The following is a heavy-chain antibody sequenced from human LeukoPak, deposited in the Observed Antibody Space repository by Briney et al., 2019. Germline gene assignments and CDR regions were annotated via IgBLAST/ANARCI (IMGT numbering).Heavy chain of an antibody. Sequence: PGGSLRLSCAASGFTFRTYGMHWVRQAPGKGLEWVSSISSSSSYIYYADSVKGRFTISRDNAKNSLYLQMNSLRAEDTAVYYCARGSSSIWITFGGVMRVYFDYWGQGTLVTVSS. D-gene: IGHD3-16*01. CDR2: ISSSSSYI. J-gene: IGHJ4*02. CDR1: GFTFRTYG. V-gene: IGHV3-21*01. CDR3: ARGSSSIWITFGGVMRVYFDY.